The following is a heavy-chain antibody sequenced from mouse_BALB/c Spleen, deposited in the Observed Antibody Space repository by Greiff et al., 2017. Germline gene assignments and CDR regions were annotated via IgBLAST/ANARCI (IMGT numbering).Heavy chain of an antibody. J-gene: IGHJ2*01. CDR3: ARHPLYGRNFDY. Sequence: EVKLVESGGGLVKPGGSLKLSCAASGFAFSSYDMSWVRQTPEKRLEWVAYISSGGGSTYYPDTVKGRFTISRDNAKNTLYLQMSSLKSEDTAMYYCARHPLYGRNFDYWGQGTTLTVSS. V-gene: IGHV5-12-1*01. CDR1: GFAFSSYD. D-gene: IGHD1-1*01. CDR2: ISSGGGST.